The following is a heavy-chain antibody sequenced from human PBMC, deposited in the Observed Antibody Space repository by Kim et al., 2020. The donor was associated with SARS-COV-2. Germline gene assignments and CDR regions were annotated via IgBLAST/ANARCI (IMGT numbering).Heavy chain of an antibody. D-gene: IGHD6-19*01. Sequence: ESVEGRFTIPRENCKNTLYQQMNSLRAEDTAVYYCAAGIAVAGSYWYFGLWGRGTLVTVSS. CDR3: AAGIAVAGSYWYFGL. V-gene: IGHV3-30*07. J-gene: IGHJ2*01.